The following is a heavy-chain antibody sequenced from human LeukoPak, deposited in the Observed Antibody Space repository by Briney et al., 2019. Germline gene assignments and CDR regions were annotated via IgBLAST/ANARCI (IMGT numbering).Heavy chain of an antibody. CDR2: IYTSGST. D-gene: IGHD3-10*01. CDR3: AREALLWFGEEVSGFDY. CDR1: GGSISSYY. J-gene: IGHJ4*02. V-gene: IGHV4-4*07. Sequence: SETLSLTCTVSGGSISSYYWSWIRQPAGKGLEWIGRIYTSGSTNYNPSLKSRVTISVDTSKNQFSLKLSSVTAADTAVYYCAREALLWFGEEVSGFDYWGQGTLVTVSS.